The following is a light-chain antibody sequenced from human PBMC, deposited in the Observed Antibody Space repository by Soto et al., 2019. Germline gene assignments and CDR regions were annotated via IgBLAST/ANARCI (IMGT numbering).Light chain of an antibody. CDR3: EQYSTFPYT. V-gene: IGKV1-5*03. CDR1: QSISNW. CDR2: KAS. Sequence: DIQMTQSPSTLSASVGDRVTITCRASQSISNWLAWYQQKPGKAPKLLIYKASDLESGVPSRFSGSESGTEFTLTISSQPADDFATYYCEQYSTFPYTFGQGTKLEIK. J-gene: IGKJ2*01.